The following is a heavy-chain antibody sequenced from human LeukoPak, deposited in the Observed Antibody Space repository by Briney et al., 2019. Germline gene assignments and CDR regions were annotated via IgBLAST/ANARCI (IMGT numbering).Heavy chain of an antibody. CDR2: INPNSGGT. Sequence: ASVKVSCKASGYTFTGYYMHWVRQAPGQGLEWMAWINPNSGGTYYAQNFHDRITMTRDTSISTAYMELSRLRSDDTAIYYCARTNALYCSSTSCLFDYWGQGTLVTVSS. V-gene: IGHV1-2*02. CDR1: GYTFTGYY. CDR3: ARTNALYCSSTSCLFDY. J-gene: IGHJ4*02. D-gene: IGHD2-2*01.